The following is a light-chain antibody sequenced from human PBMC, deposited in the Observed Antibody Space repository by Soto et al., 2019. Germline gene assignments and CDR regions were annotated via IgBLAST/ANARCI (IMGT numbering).Light chain of an antibody. CDR2: DAS. J-gene: IGKJ1*01. V-gene: IGKV1-5*01. CDR1: QSISSW. Sequence: DIQMTQSPSPLSASVGDRVNITCRASQSISSWLAWYQQKPGKAPKLLIFDASTLESGVPSRFSGSGSGSEFTLTISSLQPDDFATYYCQQYNSYSQTFGQGAKVDIK. CDR3: QQYNSYSQT.